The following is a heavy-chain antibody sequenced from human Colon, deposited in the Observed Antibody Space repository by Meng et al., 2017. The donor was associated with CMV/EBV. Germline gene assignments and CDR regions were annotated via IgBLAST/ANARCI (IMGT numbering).Heavy chain of an antibody. D-gene: IGHD3-22*01. J-gene: IGHJ6*02. V-gene: IGHV3-9*01. Sequence: SLKISCAASGFTFDDYAMHWVRQAPGKGLEWVSTIGWNSGTIGYEDSVKGRFTISRDNAKKSLYLQMNSLRAEDTAIYYCAKDRYSDSSGAGMDVWGHGTTVTVSS. CDR3: AKDRYSDSSGAGMDV. CDR2: IGWNSGTI. CDR1: GFTFDDYA.